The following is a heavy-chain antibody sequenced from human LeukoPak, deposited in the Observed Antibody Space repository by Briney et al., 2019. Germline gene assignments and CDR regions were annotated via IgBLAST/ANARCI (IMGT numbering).Heavy chain of an antibody. Sequence: GGSLRLSCAASGFTFGDYAMHWVRQAPGKGLEWVSGISWNSGSIGYADSVKGRFTISRDNAKNSLYLQMNSLRAEDTAVYYCARDRFDFWSGKYYYYGMDVWGQGTTVTVSS. J-gene: IGHJ6*02. D-gene: IGHD3-3*01. V-gene: IGHV3-9*01. CDR3: ARDRFDFWSGKYYYYGMDV. CDR1: GFTFGDYA. CDR2: ISWNSGSI.